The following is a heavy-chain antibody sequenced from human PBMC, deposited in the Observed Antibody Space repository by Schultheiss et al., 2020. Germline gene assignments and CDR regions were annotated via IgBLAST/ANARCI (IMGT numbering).Heavy chain of an antibody. D-gene: IGHD6-6*01. J-gene: IGHJ4*02. CDR3: ARSWAYSISSEIDY. CDR2: IYPGDSDT. V-gene: IGHV5-51*01. Sequence: GESLKISCKGSGYRFTSYWIGWVRQMPGKGLEWMGIIYPGDSDTRYSPSFEGQVTISADKSISTAYLQWSSLKASDTAMYYCARSWAYSISSEIDYWGQGTLVTVSS. CDR1: GYRFTSYW.